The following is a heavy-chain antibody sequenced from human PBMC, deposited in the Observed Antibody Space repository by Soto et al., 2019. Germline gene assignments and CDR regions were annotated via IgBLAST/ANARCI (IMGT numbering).Heavy chain of an antibody. CDR3: ARGDDFDYYYAVDV. Sequence: GGSMKVPRTASGGTFSSHSISWVRQAPGQGLEWMGGITPMFGTANYAQKFQGRVTIIADKFTPTVYMELTSLTTEDTAVYYCARGDDFDYYYAVDVWGQGTTVTVSS. CDR2: ITPMFGTA. CDR1: GGTFSSHS. V-gene: IGHV1-69*06. J-gene: IGHJ6*02. D-gene: IGHD3-10*01.